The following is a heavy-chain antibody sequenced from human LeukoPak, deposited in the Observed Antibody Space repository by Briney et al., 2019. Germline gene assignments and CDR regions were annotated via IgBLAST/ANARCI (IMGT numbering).Heavy chain of an antibody. J-gene: IGHJ4*02. CDR1: GYTFTSYY. D-gene: IGHD2-21*02. CDR3: ARESVVVVVTAIPFDY. CDR2: INPNSGGT. V-gene: IGHV1-2*02. Sequence: ASVKVSCKASGYTFTSYYMHWVRQAPGQGLEWMGWINPNSGGTNYAQKFQGRVTMTRDTSISTAYMELSRLRSDDTAVCYCARESVVVVVTAIPFDYWGQGTLVTVSS.